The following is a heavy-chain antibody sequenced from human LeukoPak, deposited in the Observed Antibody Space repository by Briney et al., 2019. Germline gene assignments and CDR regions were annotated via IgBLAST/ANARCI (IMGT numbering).Heavy chain of an antibody. Sequence: GGSLRLSCAASGFTFSDSAMHWVRQASGKGLEWVGRIRSKANSFATSYAASVKGRFTISRDDSKTTAYLQMDSLKTEDTAVYYCTRGNCSSTSCWGQGTLVTVSS. V-gene: IGHV3-73*01. CDR2: IRSKANSFAT. CDR1: GFTFSDSA. D-gene: IGHD2-2*01. CDR3: TRGNCSSTSC. J-gene: IGHJ4*02.